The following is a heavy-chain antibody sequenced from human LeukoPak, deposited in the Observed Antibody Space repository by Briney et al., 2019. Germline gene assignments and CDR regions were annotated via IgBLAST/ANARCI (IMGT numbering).Heavy chain of an antibody. CDR3: ARDLPYSSSWESIDY. CDR1: GYTFTSYG. D-gene: IGHD6-13*01. V-gene: IGHV1-18*01. CDR2: ISTYNGNT. Sequence: ASVKVSCKASGYTFTSYGNIWVRQAPGQGLEWMGWISTYNGNTNYAQKIQSRVTMTTDTSTSTAYMELRSLRSDDTAVYYCARDLPYSSSWESIDYWGQGTLVTVSS. J-gene: IGHJ4*02.